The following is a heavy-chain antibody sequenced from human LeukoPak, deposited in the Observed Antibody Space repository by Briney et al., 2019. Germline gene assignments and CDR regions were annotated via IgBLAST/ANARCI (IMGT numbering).Heavy chain of an antibody. CDR1: GFTFSSYW. CDR3: VKDSPPRYSGSPPAY. V-gene: IGHV3-7*03. D-gene: IGHD1-26*01. Sequence: GGSLRLSCAASGFTFSSYWMSWVRQAPGKGLEWVANINKDGGEKYYVDSVKSRFTISRDNAKNSLYLQMNSLRADDTAVYYCVKDSPPRYSGSPPAYWGQGTLVTVSS. J-gene: IGHJ4*02. CDR2: INKDGGEK.